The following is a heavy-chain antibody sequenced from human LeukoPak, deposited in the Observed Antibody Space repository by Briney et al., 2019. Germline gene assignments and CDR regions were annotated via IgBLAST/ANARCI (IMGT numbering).Heavy chain of an antibody. J-gene: IGHJ6*03. CDR2: ITSSSTHV. V-gene: IGHV3-21*01. Sequence: GGSLRLSCAASGFTFSSSTLNWVRQAPGKGLEWVSSITSSSTHVYYADSVKGRFTISRDNAKNSLYLQMNSLRAEDTAVYYCARDQSYFYYMDVWGKGTTVTISS. CDR1: GFTFSSST. CDR3: ARDQSYFYYMDV.